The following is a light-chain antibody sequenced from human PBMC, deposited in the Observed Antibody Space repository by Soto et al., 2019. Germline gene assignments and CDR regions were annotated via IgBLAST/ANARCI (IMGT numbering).Light chain of an antibody. CDR3: QQYNDWPLT. J-gene: IGKJ1*01. CDR1: QSVSSN. V-gene: IGKV3-15*01. Sequence: TQSPVTLSVSPGEGATLSCRASQSVSSNLAWYQQKPGQAPSLLIYGAFTRATGIPARFSGTGSGTEFTLTISSLQSEDFALYYCQQYNDWPLTFGQGTKVDIK. CDR2: GAF.